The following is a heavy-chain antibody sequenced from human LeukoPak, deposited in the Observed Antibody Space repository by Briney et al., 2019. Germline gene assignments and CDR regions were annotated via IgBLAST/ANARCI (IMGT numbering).Heavy chain of an antibody. D-gene: IGHD1-26*01. V-gene: IGHV3-21*01. CDR3: ACLVGATQDV. CDR2: ISSTSTYI. Sequence: GGSLRLPCAASGFTFSSYSMNWVRQAPGKGLEWVSSISSTSTYIYYADSVKGRFTISRDNAKNSLYLQMSSLRAEDTAVYYCACLVGATQDVWGKGTTVIVSS. CDR1: GFTFSSYS. J-gene: IGHJ6*04.